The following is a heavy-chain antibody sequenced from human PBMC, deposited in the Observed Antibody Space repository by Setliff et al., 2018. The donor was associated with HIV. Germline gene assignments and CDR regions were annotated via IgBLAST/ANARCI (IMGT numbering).Heavy chain of an antibody. CDR3: AIDMVGGWLRPMPDF. V-gene: IGHV1-24*01. CDR2: FDPEDGET. J-gene: IGHJ4*02. Sequence: ASVKVSCKASGGMFSNYAINWVRQAPGQGLEWMGYFDPEDGETVYAQKFQGRVTMTEDTYTNTAYMELSGLRSGDTAVYYCAIDMVGGWLRPMPDFWGQGALVTVSS. CDR1: GGMFSNYA. D-gene: IGHD2-2*01.